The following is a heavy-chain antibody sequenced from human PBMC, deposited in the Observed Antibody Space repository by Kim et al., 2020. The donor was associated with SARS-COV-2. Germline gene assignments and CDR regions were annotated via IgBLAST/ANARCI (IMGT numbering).Heavy chain of an antibody. CDR3: AREKDYGVPWASRTWYFDL. CDR2: IYYSGST. Sequence: SETLSLTCTVSGGSISSYYWSWIRQPPGKGLEWIGYIYYSGSTNYNPSLKSRVTISVDTSKNQFSLKLSSVTAADTAVYYCAREKDYGVPWASRTWYFDLWGRGTLVTVSS. D-gene: IGHD4-17*01. V-gene: IGHV4-59*13. CDR1: GGSISSYY. J-gene: IGHJ2*01.